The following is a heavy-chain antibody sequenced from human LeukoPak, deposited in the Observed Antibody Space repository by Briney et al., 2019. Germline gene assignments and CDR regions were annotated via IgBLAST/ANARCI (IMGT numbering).Heavy chain of an antibody. CDR3: ARYPIIPGTGCFDY. D-gene: IGHD3-10*01. CDR2: IKQDGSEK. V-gene: IGHV3-7*01. CDR1: GFTFSSYW. J-gene: IGHJ4*02. Sequence: GGSLRLSCAASGFTFSSYWMSWVRQAPGKGLEWVANIKQDGSEKYYVDSVKGRFTISRDNAKNSLYLQMNSLRAEDTAVYYCARYPIIPGTGCFDYWGQGTLVTVSS.